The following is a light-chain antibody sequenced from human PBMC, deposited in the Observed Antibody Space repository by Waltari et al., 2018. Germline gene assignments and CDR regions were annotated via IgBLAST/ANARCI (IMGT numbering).Light chain of an antibody. V-gene: IGKV1-12*01. Sequence: EIQMPQSPSSVSASVGDRVTLTGRAGQDISSALAWYQQKPGQAPNLLIYAVSSLQSGVPSRFSGSGSGTDFTLTISNLQPADVATYFCQQGASFPPTFGQGTKVEIK. CDR1: QDISSA. J-gene: IGKJ1*01. CDR2: AVS. CDR3: QQGASFPPT.